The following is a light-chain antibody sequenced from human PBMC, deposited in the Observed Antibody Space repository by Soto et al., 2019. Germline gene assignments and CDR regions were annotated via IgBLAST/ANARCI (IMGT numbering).Light chain of an antibody. CDR3: QSYDSGLSGSDVV. Sequence: QSVVTQPPSVSGAPGQRVTISCTGSSSNIGAGFDVYWYQHLPGTAPKLLIYGNSNRPSGVPDRFSGSKSGTSASLAITGLQAEDEADYYCQSYDSGLSGSDVVFGGGTKLTVL. V-gene: IGLV1-40*01. CDR1: SSNIGAGFD. CDR2: GNS. J-gene: IGLJ2*01.